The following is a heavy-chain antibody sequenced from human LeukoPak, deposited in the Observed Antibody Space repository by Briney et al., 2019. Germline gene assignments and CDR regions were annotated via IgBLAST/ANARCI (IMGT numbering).Heavy chain of an antibody. D-gene: IGHD6-13*01. V-gene: IGHV6-1*01. Sequence: SQTLSLTCAISGDSVSSNNGAWNWIRQSPSRGLEWLGRTYYRSKWYNDYAVSVKSRITINPDTSKNQFSLQLNSVTPEDTAVYYCARGIFSSSWYDHYFDYWGQGTLVTVSS. CDR3: ARGIFSSSWYDHYFDY. J-gene: IGHJ4*02. CDR2: TYYRSKWYN. CDR1: GDSVSSNNGA.